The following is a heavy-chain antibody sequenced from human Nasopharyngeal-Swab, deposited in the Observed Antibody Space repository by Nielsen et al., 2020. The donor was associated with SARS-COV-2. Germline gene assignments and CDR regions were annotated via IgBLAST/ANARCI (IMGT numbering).Heavy chain of an antibody. D-gene: IGHD2-21*02. CDR1: GGSFSGYY. CDR3: ARSPYCGGDCYYRWYFDL. CDR2: INHSGST. V-gene: IGHV4-34*09. J-gene: IGHJ2*01. Sequence: SETLSLTCAVYGGSFSGYYWSWIRQPPGKGLEWIGEINHSGSTNYNPSLKSRVTISVDTSKNQFSLKLSSVTAADTAVYYCARSPYCGGDCYYRWYFDLWGRGTLVTVSS.